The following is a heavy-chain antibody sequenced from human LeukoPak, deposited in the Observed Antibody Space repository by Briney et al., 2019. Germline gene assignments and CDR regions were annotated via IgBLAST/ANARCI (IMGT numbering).Heavy chain of an antibody. D-gene: IGHD2-21*01. Sequence: SVKVSCKASGDTLRRYAISWVRQAPGQGLDWMGEIIHIGGTTNYAQKFQDRVSLTADETTDTAYMELNNLRSDDTAVYYCARAYSRVPAFEFAWLHWGQGTLVSVSA. CDR2: IIHIGGTT. CDR1: GDTLRRYA. CDR3: ARAYSRVPAFEFAWLH. J-gene: IGHJ4*02. V-gene: IGHV1-69*13.